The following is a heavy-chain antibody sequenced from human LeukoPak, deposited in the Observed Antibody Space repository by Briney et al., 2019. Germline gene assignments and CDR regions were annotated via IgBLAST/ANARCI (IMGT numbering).Heavy chain of an antibody. CDR3: AKEVFTYCYFDN. V-gene: IGHV3-30*18. J-gene: IGHJ4*02. CDR2: ISNDGSTK. D-gene: IGHD1-26*01. CDR1: GFTFSSYG. Sequence: GGSLRLSCAASGFTFSSYGMHWVRQAPGKGLEWVAVISNDGSTKYYADSVKGRFSISRDNSKNTLYLQMNSLRAEDTAVYYCAKEVFTYCYFDNWGQGTLVTVSS.